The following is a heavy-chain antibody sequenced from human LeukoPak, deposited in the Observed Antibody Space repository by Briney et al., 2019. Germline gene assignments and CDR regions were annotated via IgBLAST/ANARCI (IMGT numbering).Heavy chain of an antibody. D-gene: IGHD3-22*01. Sequence: GGSLRLSCAASGFTFSNYWMHWVRQAPGKGLVWVSRIDSDGINTSSADSVKGRFTISRDNAKNTLNLQMNSLRAEDTAVYYCARDLGQYYDTSDNWFDPWGQGTLVTVSS. J-gene: IGHJ5*02. CDR1: GFTFSNYW. V-gene: IGHV3-74*01. CDR2: IDSDGINT. CDR3: ARDLGQYYDTSDNWFDP.